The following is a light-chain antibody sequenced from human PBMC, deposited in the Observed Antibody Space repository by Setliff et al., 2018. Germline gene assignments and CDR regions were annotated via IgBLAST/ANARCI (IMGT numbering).Light chain of an antibody. Sequence: QSALAQPASVSGSPGQSITISCTGTNSDVGAYNYVSWYQRHLGEAPKLLLYDVSNRPSGISHRFSGSKSGSTASLTISGLQAEDEADYFCSSYTNSRTVIFGGGTKGTVL. CDR2: DVS. J-gene: IGLJ2*01. CDR1: NSDVGAYNY. V-gene: IGLV2-14*03. CDR3: SSYTNSRTVI.